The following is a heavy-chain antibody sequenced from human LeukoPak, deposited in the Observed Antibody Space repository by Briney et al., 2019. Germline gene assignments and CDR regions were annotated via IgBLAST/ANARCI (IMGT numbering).Heavy chain of an antibody. CDR3: ARGVKWSYYHHYMDV. CDR2: MNPNSGNT. V-gene: IGHV1-8*03. CDR1: GYTFTSYD. J-gene: IGHJ6*03. D-gene: IGHD1-26*01. Sequence: ASVKVSCKASGYTFTSYDINWVRQATGQGLEWMGWMNPNSGNTGYAQKFQGRVTITRNTSISTAYMELSSLRSEDTAVYYCARGVKWSYYHHYMDVWGKGTTVTVSS.